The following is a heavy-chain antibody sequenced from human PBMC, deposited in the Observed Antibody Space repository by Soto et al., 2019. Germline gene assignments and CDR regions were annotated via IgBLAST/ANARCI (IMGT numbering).Heavy chain of an antibody. CDR1: GGSLSGYY. J-gene: IGHJ4*02. Sequence: SETLSLTCAVYGGSLSGYYWSWIRQPPGKGLEWIGEVNHGGSTNYNPSLKSRVTISADTSKNQFSLNLASVTAADTAVYYCARRPDGFDYWGQGTLVTVSS. CDR2: VNHGGST. CDR3: ARRPDGFDY. V-gene: IGHV4-34*01.